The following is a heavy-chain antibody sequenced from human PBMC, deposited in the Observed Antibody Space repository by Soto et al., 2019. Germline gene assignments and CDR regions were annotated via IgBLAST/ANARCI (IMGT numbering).Heavy chain of an antibody. D-gene: IGHD3-3*01. J-gene: IGHJ6*02. Sequence: ASVKVSCKASGYTFTSYAMHWVRQAPGQRLEWMGWINAGNGNTKYSQKFQGRVTITRDTSASTAYMELSSLRSEDTAVYYCARAPIFGVVIIRKRGRGETPYGMDVWGQGTTVTVSS. CDR3: ARAPIFGVVIIRKRGRGETPYGMDV. V-gene: IGHV1-3*01. CDR1: GYTFTSYA. CDR2: INAGNGNT.